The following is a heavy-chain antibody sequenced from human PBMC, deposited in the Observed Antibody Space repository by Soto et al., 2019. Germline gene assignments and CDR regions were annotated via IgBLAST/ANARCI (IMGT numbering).Heavy chain of an antibody. CDR1: GGTFSSYA. CDR3: AKEFGWELQLSHPYYNSGMDV. V-gene: IGHV1-69*13. J-gene: IGHJ6*02. Sequence: SVKVSCKASGGTFSSYAISWVRQAPGQGLEWMGGIIPIFGTANYAQKFQGRVTITADESTSTAYMELSSLRSEDTAVYYCAKEFGWELQLSHPYYNSGMDVWGQGTTVTVSS. CDR2: IIPIFGTA. D-gene: IGHD1-1*01.